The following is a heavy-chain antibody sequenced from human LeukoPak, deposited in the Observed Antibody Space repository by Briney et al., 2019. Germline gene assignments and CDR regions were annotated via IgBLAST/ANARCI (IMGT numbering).Heavy chain of an antibody. CDR3: AKEYCSGGSCPYYYYYMDV. D-gene: IGHD2-15*01. J-gene: IGHJ6*03. Sequence: GGSLRLSCAASGFTFRDFAMHWVRQAPGKGLEWVALMTYDGSRITYADSVKGRFTISRDNSKNTLYLQMNSLRAEDTAVYYCAKEYCSGGSCPYYYYYMDVWGKGTTVTVSS. CDR2: MTYDGSRI. V-gene: IGHV3-30*04. CDR1: GFTFRDFA.